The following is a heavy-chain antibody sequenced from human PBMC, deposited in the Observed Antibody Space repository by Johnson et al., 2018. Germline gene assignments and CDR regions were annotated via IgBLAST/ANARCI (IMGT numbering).Heavy chain of an antibody. J-gene: IGHJ1*01. CDR2: IPASGGGT. CDR3: AKDDHQQLGLPDFQH. D-gene: IGHD6-13*01. V-gene: IGHV3-23*04. Sequence: VQLVESGGNLVQPGGSLRLSCEASGFTFNNYAMSWVRQTPGKGLEWVSGIPASGGGTYYADSVRGRFTISRDNSKNILYLQMNGLRAEDTAIKYCAKDDHQQLGLPDFQHWGQGTLVTVSS. CDR1: GFTFNNYA.